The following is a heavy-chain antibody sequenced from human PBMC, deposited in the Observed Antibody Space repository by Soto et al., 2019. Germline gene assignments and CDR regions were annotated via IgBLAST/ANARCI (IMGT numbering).Heavy chain of an antibody. V-gene: IGHV4-31*03. D-gene: IGHD2-15*01. CDR1: GGSISSGGFF. CDR3: AREVVSETLKFDY. Sequence: QVQLQESGPGLVKPSQTLSLTCTVSGGSISSGGFFWSWIRQGPGTGLEWIGYIYYSGSTYYNPSLQSRVTISAYTSKNQFSLRLNSVTAADTAVYFCAREVVSETLKFDYWGQGTLVTVSS. J-gene: IGHJ4*02. CDR2: IYYSGST.